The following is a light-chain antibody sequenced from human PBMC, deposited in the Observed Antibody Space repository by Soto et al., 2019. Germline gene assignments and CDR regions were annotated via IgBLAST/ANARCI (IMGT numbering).Light chain of an antibody. CDR2: WAS. CDR3: QQYFSTPFT. V-gene: IGKV4-1*01. J-gene: IGKJ3*01. Sequence: DIVMTQSPDSLAVSLGERATFNCKSSQSVLYSSNNKNYLAWYQQKSGQPPKLLIYWASTRQSGVPDRFSGSASGTDFTLTITSLQAEDVAVYYCQQYFSTPFTFGPGTKVDIK. CDR1: QSVLYSSNNKNY.